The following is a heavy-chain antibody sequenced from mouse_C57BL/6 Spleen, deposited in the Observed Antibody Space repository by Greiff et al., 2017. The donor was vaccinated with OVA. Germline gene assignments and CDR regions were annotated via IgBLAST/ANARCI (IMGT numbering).Heavy chain of an antibody. V-gene: IGHV5-16*01. CDR2: INYDGSST. Sequence: EVHLVESEGGLVQPGSSMKLSCTASGFTFSDYFMARVRQVPEKGLEWVANINYDGSSTYYLDSLKSRFIISRDNAKNILYLQMSSLKSEDTAKYYCARERIYAMDYWGQGTSVTVSS. CDR1: GFTFSDYF. CDR3: ARERIYAMDY. J-gene: IGHJ4*01.